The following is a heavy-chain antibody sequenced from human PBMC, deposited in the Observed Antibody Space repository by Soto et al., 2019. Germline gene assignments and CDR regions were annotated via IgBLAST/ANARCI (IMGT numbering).Heavy chain of an antibody. CDR1: GGTFSSYS. D-gene: IGHD6-13*01. CDR3: AARYSSSWYIDY. CDR2: IIPIFGTA. V-gene: IGHV1-69*13. Sequence: ASVKVSCKASGGTFSSYSISWVRQAPGQGLEWMGGIIPIFGTANYAQKFQGRVTITADESTSTAYMELSSLRSEDTAVYYCAARYSSSWYIDYWGQGTLVTVSS. J-gene: IGHJ4*02.